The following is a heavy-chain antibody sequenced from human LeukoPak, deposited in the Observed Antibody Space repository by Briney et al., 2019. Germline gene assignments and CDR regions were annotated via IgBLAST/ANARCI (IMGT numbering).Heavy chain of an antibody. J-gene: IGHJ4*02. Sequence: GGSLRLSCAASGFTFSGYAMSWVRQAPGKGLEWVSGIIGRGGSTYYADSVKGRFTISRDNSKNTLYLQLNSLRGEDTAVYYCGCGGSGSPFDYWGQGTLVTVSS. V-gene: IGHV3-23*01. CDR2: IIGRGGST. CDR3: GCGGSGSPFDY. CDR1: GFTFSGYA. D-gene: IGHD3-10*01.